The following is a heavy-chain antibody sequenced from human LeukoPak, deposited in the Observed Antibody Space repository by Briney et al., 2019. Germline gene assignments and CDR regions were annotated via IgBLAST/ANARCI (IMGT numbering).Heavy chain of an antibody. J-gene: IGHJ6*03. V-gene: IGHV1-2*04. CDR3: ARGGIAARPYYYYMDV. CDR1: GYTFTGYY. D-gene: IGHD6-6*01. CDR2: INPNSGGT. Sequence: ASVKVSCKASGYTFTGYYMHWVRQAPGQGLEWMGWINPNSGGTNYAQKFQGWVTMTRDTSISTAYMELSRLRSDDMAVYYCARGGIAARPYYYYMDVWGKGTTVTVSS.